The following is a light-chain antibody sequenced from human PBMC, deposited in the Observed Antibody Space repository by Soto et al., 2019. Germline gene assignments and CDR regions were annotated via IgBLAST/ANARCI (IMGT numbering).Light chain of an antibody. CDR2: DDN. V-gene: IGLV1-51*01. Sequence: QSVLTQPPSVSAAPGQKVTISCSGSSSNIGGNSVSWYQQLPGTAPKLLIYDDNKRPPGIPDRFSGSKSGTSATLGITGFQTGDEADYYCGSWDSSLSAYVFGTGTKATVL. J-gene: IGLJ1*01. CDR3: GSWDSSLSAYV. CDR1: SSNIGGNS.